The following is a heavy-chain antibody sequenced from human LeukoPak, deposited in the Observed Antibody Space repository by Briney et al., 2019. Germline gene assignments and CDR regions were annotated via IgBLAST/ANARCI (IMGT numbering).Heavy chain of an antibody. V-gene: IGHV1-18*01. D-gene: IGHD4-17*01. CDR1: GYIFINYG. Sequence: ASVKVSCKASGYIFINYGICWVRQAPRQGLEWMGWISAYSGNTKYAQKFQGRLTMTTDTSTSTAYMDLRSLRSDDTAVYYCARYGDYAPRYFDLWGRGTLVTVSS. J-gene: IGHJ2*01. CDR3: ARYGDYAPRYFDL. CDR2: ISAYSGNT.